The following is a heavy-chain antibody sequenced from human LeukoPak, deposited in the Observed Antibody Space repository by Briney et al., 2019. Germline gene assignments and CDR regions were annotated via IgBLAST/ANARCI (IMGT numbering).Heavy chain of an antibody. CDR3: ARVPRGSTVGTLPYFYYYMDV. J-gene: IGHJ6*03. CDR1: GDSVSSGSNY. CDR2: IYNSWTT. Sequence: PSETLSLTCTVSGDSVSSGSNYWSWIRQPAGKGLEWIGRIYNSWTTNYNPSLKSRVTISVDTSKNQFSLKLRSVTAADTAVYYCARVPRGSTVGTLPYFYYYMDVWGKGTTVIVSS. V-gene: IGHV4-61*02. D-gene: IGHD1-26*01.